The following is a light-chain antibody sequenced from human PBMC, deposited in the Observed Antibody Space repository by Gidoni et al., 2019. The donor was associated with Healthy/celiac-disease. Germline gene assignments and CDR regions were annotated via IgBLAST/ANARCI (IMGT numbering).Light chain of an antibody. V-gene: IGKV3-11*01. J-gene: IGKJ1*01. CDR1: QSVSSY. CDR2: DAS. CDR3: QQRSDWPPGWT. Sequence: EIVLTQSPATLSLSPGVRATLSCRASQSVSSYIAWYQQKPGQAPRLLIYDASNRATGIPVRFSGSGSGTGLALTISSLGPEDFEVDYCQQRSDWPPGWTFGQGTKVEIK.